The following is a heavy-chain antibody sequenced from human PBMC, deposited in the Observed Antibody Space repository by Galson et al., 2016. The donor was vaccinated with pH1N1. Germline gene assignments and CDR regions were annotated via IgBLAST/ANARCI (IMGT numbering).Heavy chain of an antibody. CDR2: ISAYNGDT. Sequence: SVKVSCKASNHTFTAYSISWVRQAPGQGLEWMAWISAYNGDTKYAEKFQGRVTMTTDTSANTAYMELRGLRFDDTAVYYCARHRSGWSGALTYWYFDLWGRGTLVTVSS. D-gene: IGHD6-19*01. CDR1: NHTFTAYS. J-gene: IGHJ2*01. CDR3: ARHRSGWSGALTYWYFDL. V-gene: IGHV1-18*01.